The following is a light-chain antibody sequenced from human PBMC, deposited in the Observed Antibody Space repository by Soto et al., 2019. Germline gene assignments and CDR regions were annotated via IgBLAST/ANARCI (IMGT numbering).Light chain of an antibody. CDR3: QQSYTTPSP. Sequence: DIQMTQSPSSLSAYVGDRVTITCRASQSIRNRLNWYQQQPGKAPKLLIYTASSLESGVPSRFSGSGSGTDFTLTINSLQPEDFATYYCQQSYTTPSPFGPGTKVDIK. CDR2: TAS. V-gene: IGKV1-39*01. CDR1: QSIRNR. J-gene: IGKJ3*01.